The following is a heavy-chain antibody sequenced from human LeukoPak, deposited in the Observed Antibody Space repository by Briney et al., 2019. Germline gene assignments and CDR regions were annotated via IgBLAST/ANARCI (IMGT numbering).Heavy chain of an antibody. Sequence: PSETLSLTCTVSGGSISSYYWSWIRQPPGKGVEWIGCIYYSGRTYYNPSLKSRVTISVDTSEKQFSLKQSSVTAADPAVYSCPSRRPSLPPDCWGQGALVTVSS. CDR1: GGSISSYY. CDR2: IYYSGRT. CDR3: PSRRPSLPPDC. J-gene: IGHJ4*02. V-gene: IGHV4-59*04.